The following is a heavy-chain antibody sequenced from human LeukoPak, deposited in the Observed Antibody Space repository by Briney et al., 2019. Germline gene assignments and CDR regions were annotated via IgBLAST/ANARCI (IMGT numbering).Heavy chain of an antibody. Sequence: GASVKVSCKASGYTFTSYYMHWVRQAPGQGLEWTGIINPSGGSTSYAQKFQGRVTMTRDMSTSTVYMELSSLRSEDTAVYYCAREGCSSTSCQTYYYYYYMDVWGKGTTVTVSS. CDR1: GYTFTSYY. CDR3: AREGCSSTSCQTYYYYYYMDV. CDR2: INPSGGST. J-gene: IGHJ6*03. D-gene: IGHD2-2*01. V-gene: IGHV1-46*01.